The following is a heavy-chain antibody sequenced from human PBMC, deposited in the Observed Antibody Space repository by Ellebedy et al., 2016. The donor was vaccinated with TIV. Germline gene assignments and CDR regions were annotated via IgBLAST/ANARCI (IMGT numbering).Heavy chain of an antibody. Sequence: GGSLRLXXAASGFTFSSYGMHWVRQAPGKGLEWVAVIWYDGSNKYYADSVKGRFTISRDNSKNTLYLQMNSLRAEDTAVCYCARARLDWNWFDPWGQGTLVTVSS. CDR2: IWYDGSNK. J-gene: IGHJ5*02. V-gene: IGHV3-33*01. D-gene: IGHD3-9*01. CDR3: ARARLDWNWFDP. CDR1: GFTFSSYG.